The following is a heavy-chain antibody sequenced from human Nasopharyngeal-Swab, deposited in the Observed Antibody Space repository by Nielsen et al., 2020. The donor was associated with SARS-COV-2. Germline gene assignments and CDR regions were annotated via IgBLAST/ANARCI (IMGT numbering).Heavy chain of an antibody. CDR3: ARDKDGIGPASDY. V-gene: IGHV3-74*01. Sequence: GVLKISCAASGFTFSTYWMHWFRQTPGKGLVWVSRITNDGGTTTYADSVKGRFTISRDNARNTLYLQMNSLRAEDTAVYYCARDKDGIGPASDYWGQGTLVTVSS. J-gene: IGHJ4*02. CDR2: ITNDGGTT. D-gene: IGHD1-1*01. CDR1: GFTFSTYW.